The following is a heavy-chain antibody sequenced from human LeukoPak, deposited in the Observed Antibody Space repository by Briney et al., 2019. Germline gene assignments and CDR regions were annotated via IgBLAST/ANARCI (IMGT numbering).Heavy chain of an antibody. V-gene: IGHV3-74*01. CDR3: TRDQNFWSGYYDY. Sequence: GGSLRLSCAASGFTFSSYWMHWVRQAPGKGLVWVSRINADGTSTNYADSVKGRFTISRDNAKNTLYLQMNSLRAEDTAVYYCTRDQNFWSGYYDYWGQGTLVTVSS. D-gene: IGHD3-3*01. CDR2: INADGTST. CDR1: GFTFSSYW. J-gene: IGHJ4*02.